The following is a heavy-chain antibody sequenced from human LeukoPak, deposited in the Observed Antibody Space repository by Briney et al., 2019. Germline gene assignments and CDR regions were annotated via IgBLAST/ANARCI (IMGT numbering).Heavy chain of an antibody. D-gene: IGHD5-18*01. CDR1: GGSICSYY. V-gene: IGHV4-59*08. J-gene: IGHJ4*02. CDR3: ARVLGMVTSYFDY. Sequence: SETLSLTCTVSGGSICSYYWSWIRQPPGKGLEWIAYIYYSGSTNYNPSLKSRVTISVDTSKNQFSLKLSSVTAADTAVYYCARVLGMVTSYFDYWGQGTLVTVSS. CDR2: IYYSGST.